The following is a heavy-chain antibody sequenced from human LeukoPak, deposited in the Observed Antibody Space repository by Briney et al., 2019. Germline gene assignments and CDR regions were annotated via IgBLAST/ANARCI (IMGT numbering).Heavy chain of an antibody. Sequence: SVKVSCKASGGTSRNYAISWVRQAPGQGLEWMGGIIPVFGTSNYAQKFQGRVTITADESTSTSYMELSSLRSEDTAAYYCARMARGFGELESDYWGQGTLVTVSS. J-gene: IGHJ4*02. CDR1: GGTSRNYA. V-gene: IGHV1-69*13. CDR3: ARMARGFGELESDY. CDR2: IIPVFGTS. D-gene: IGHD3-10*01.